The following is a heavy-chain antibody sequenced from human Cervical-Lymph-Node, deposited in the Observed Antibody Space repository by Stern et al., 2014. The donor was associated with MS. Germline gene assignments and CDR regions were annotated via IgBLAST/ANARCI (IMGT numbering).Heavy chain of an antibody. CDR1: GYTLSEIS. V-gene: IGHV1-24*01. CDR2: FDPEHGET. CDR3: ATHGGRVTYYYGMDV. Sequence: QVQLVQSGAEVKKPGASVKVSCKVSGYTLSEISMHWVRQAPGKGLEWMGGFDPEHGETRYAQKFQGRVTMAEDRSTDTAYMELSSLRSEDTAVYYCATHGGRVTYYYGMDVWGQGTTVTVSS. J-gene: IGHJ6*02. D-gene: IGHD2-21*02.